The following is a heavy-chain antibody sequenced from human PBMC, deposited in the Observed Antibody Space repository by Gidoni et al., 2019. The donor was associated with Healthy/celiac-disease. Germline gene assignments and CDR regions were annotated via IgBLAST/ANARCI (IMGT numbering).Heavy chain of an antibody. CDR2: ISSSSSTI. J-gene: IGHJ6*03. V-gene: IGHV3-48*01. Sequence: EVQLVESGGGLVQPGGSLRLSCAASGFTFLSYSMNWVRPAPGKGLEWVSYISSSSSTIYYADSVKVRFTISRDNAKNSLYLQMNSLRAEDTAVYYCARDVCGGDCYSAYYYMDVWGKGTTVTVSS. CDR1: GFTFLSYS. CDR3: ARDVCGGDCYSAYYYMDV. D-gene: IGHD2-21*02.